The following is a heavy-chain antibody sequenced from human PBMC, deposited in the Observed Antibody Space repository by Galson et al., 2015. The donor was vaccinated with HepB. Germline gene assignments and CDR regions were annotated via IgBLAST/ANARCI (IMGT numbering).Heavy chain of an antibody. J-gene: IGHJ4*02. CDR2: ISGGGGTT. V-gene: IGHV3-23*01. Sequence: SLRLSCAASGFTFSNYAMNWVRQSPGKGLEWVSVISGGGGTTYYADSVKGRFTISRDNSNNTLYLQMNSLRAEDTALYYCAKDDTTSWYEFDYWGQGTLVTVSS. D-gene: IGHD6-13*01. CDR3: AKDDTTSWYEFDY. CDR1: GFTFSNYA.